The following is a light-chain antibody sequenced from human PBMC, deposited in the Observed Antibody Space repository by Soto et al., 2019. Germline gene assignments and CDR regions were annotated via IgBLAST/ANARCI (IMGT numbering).Light chain of an antibody. CDR1: QSISSY. CDR3: QQYYSYPLT. V-gene: IGKV1-5*03. Sequence: DIQMTQSPSSLSASVGDRVIITCRASQSISSYLNWYQHKPGKAPKLLIYKASTLKSGVPSRFSGSGSGTEFTLTISSLQPDDFATYYCQQYYSYPLTFGGGTKVDIK. CDR2: KAS. J-gene: IGKJ4*01.